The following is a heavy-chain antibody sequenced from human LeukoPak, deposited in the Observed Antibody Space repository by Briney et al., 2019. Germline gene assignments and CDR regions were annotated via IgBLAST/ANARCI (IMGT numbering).Heavy chain of an antibody. D-gene: IGHD3-10*01. CDR3: ASDLYYGSGRAYFQH. J-gene: IGHJ1*01. CDR1: GGPISSSNW. CDR2: IYHSGST. V-gene: IGHV4-4*02. Sequence: SETLSLTCAVSGGPISSSNWWSWVRQPPGQGLEWIGEIYHSGSTNYNPSLKSRVTISVDKSKNQFSLKLSSVTAADTAVYYCASDLYYGSGRAYFQHWGQGTLVTVSS.